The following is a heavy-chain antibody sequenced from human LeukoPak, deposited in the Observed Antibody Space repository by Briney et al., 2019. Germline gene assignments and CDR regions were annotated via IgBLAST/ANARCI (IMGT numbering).Heavy chain of an antibody. CDR3: ARWSSRNDAFDI. CDR1: GGSISSYY. V-gene: IGHV4-4*09. CDR2: IYTSGST. D-gene: IGHD2-2*01. J-gene: IGHJ3*02. Sequence: SETLSLTCTASGGSISSYYWSWIRQPPGKGLEWIGYIYTSGSTNYNPSLKSRVTISVDTSKNQFSLKLSSVTAADTAVYYCARWSSRNDAFDIWGQGTMVTVSS.